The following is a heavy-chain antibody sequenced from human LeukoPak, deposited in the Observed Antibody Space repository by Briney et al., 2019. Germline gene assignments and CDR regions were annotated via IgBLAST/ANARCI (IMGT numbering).Heavy chain of an antibody. V-gene: IGHV4-59*08. CDR3: ARQMLPDAFDI. D-gene: IGHD2-8*01. J-gene: IGHJ3*02. CDR2: IYYSGST. Sequence: SETLSLTCTVSGGSIGSYYWSWIRQPPGKGLEWIGYIYYSGSTNYNPSLKSRVTISVDTSKNQFSLKLSSVTAADTAVYYCARQMLPDAFDIWGQGTMVTVSS. CDR1: GGSIGSYY.